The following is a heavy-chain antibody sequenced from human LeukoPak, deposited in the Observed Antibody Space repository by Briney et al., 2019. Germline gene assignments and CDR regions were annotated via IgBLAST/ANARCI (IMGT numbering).Heavy chain of an antibody. CDR1: GGSISSGGYY. J-gene: IGHJ3*02. CDR2: IYYSGST. CDR3: AGGVVTYNAFDI. D-gene: IGHD2-21*02. Sequence: SQTLSLTCTVSGGSISSGGYYWSWIRQHPGKGLEWIGYIYYSGSTYYNPSLKSRVTISVDTSKNQFPLKLSSVTAADTAVYYCAGGVVTYNAFDIWGQGTMVTVSS. V-gene: IGHV4-31*03.